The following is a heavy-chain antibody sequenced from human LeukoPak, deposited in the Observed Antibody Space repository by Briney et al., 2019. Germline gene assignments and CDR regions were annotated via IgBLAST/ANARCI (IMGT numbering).Heavy chain of an antibody. CDR1: GYTFTGYY. J-gene: IGHJ6*03. V-gene: IGHV1-2*06. CDR2: INPNSGGT. Sequence: GASVKVSCTASGYTFTGYYMHWVQQAPGQGLEWMGRINPNSGGTNYAQKFQGRVTMTRDTSISTVYMELSRLRSDDTALYYGARDREITFGGVIAYYYYYMDVWGKGTTVTVSS. CDR3: ARDREITFGGVIAYYYYYMDV. D-gene: IGHD3-16*02.